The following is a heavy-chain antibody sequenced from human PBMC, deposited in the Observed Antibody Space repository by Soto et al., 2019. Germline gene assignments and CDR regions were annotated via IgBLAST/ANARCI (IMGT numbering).Heavy chain of an antibody. Sequence: ASVKVSCKASGGTLTISSHGISWVRQAPGQGLEWMGGIIAMFGTANYAQKFQGRVTITADESTSTAYMELSSLRSEDTAVYYCARDLAAAGHNFQHWGQGTLVTVSS. V-gene: IGHV1-69*13. J-gene: IGHJ1*01. CDR3: ARDLAAAGHNFQH. CDR2: IIAMFGTA. D-gene: IGHD6-13*01. CDR1: GGTLTISSHG.